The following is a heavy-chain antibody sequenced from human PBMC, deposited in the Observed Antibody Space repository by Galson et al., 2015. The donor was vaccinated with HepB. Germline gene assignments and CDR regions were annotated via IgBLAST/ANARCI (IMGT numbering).Heavy chain of an antibody. V-gene: IGHV1-18*01. CDR3: ARSPILLWFREHTRVDFDY. CDR2: ISAYNGNT. J-gene: IGHJ4*02. D-gene: IGHD3-10*01. Sequence: SVKVSCKASGYTFTSYGISWVRQAPGQGLEWMGWISAYNGNTNYAQKLQGRVTMTTDTSTSTAYMELRSLRSDDTAVYYCARSPILLWFREHTRVDFDYWGQGTLVTVSS. CDR1: GYTFTSYG.